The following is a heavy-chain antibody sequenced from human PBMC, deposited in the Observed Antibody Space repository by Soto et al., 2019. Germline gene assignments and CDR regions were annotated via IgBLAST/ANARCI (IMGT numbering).Heavy chain of an antibody. D-gene: IGHD3-10*01. CDR3: VKHGFKYHMDV. CDR1: GGSINSGTYY. V-gene: IGHV4-39*01. CDR2: SYNTGST. J-gene: IGHJ6*03. Sequence: QLQLQESGPGLVKPSETLSLTCTVSGGSINSGTYYWGWIRQPPVKGLEWIGSSYNTGSTYYSPSPKSRVTVSIDTPNNRFSLRLSSVTAAETAVYYCVKHGFKYHMDVWGRGTPVTVSS.